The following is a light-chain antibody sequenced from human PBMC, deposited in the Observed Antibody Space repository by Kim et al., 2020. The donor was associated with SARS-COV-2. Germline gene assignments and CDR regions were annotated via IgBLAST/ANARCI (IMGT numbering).Light chain of an antibody. CDR2: QDS. CDR1: KLGDKY. J-gene: IGLJ2*01. CDR3: QAWDSSTAYV. Sequence: VSPGQTASITCSGEKLGDKYACWYQQKPGQSPVLVIYQDSKRPSGIPERFSGSNSGNTATLTISGTQAMDEADYYCQAWDSSTAYVFGGGNQLTVL. V-gene: IGLV3-1*01.